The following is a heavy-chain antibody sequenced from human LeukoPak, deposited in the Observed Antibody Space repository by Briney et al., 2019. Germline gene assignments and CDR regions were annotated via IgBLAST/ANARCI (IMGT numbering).Heavy chain of an antibody. CDR1: GGSISSGDYY. J-gene: IGHJ4*02. V-gene: IGHV4-61*08. Sequence: SETLSLTCTVSGGSISSGDYYWSWIRQPPGKGLEWIGYIYYSGSGSTNYNPSLKSRVTISVDTSKNQLSLKLSSVTAADTAVYYCARGEYSGSDWGQGTLVTVSS. D-gene: IGHD1-1*01. CDR2: IYYSGSGST. CDR3: ARGEYSGSD.